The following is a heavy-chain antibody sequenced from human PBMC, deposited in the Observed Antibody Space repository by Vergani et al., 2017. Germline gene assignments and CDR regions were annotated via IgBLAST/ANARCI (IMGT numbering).Heavy chain of an antibody. CDR1: GFTFSSYA. CDR3: ARDTAVAGTVYYYYCMDV. Sequence: EVQLLESGGGLVQPGGSLRLSCAASGFTFSSYAMSWVRQAPGKGLEWVSAISGSGGSTYYADAVKGRFTISRDNSKNTLYLQMNSLRAEDTAVYYCARDTAVAGTVYYYYCMDVWGQGTTVTVSS. D-gene: IGHD6-19*01. CDR2: ISGSGGST. V-gene: IGHV3-23*01. J-gene: IGHJ6*02.